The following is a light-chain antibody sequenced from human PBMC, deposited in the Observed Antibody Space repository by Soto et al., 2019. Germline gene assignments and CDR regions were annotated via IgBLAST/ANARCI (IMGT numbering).Light chain of an antibody. Sequence: DIQLTQSPSFLSASVGDRVTITCRASQGISSYLAWYQQKPGKAPKLLIYAASTLQSGVPSRFIGSGSGTEFTLTISILQPEDFATYYCQQFKSYSYTFGQGTKLEIK. V-gene: IGKV1-9*01. CDR2: AAS. CDR3: QQFKSYSYT. CDR1: QGISSY. J-gene: IGKJ2*01.